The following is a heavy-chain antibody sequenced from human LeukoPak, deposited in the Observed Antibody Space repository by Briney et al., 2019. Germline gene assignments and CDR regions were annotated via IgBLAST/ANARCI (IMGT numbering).Heavy chain of an antibody. V-gene: IGHV3-11*01. CDR3: AREASFSFDY. J-gene: IGHJ4*02. Sequence: PGGSLRLSCAASGSTFSDYYMSWIRQAPGKGLEWVSYISSSGSTIYYVDSVKGRFTISRDNAKNSLYLQTNSLRAEDTAVYYCAREASFSFDYWGQGTLVTVSS. CDR1: GSTFSDYY. CDR2: ISSSGSTI.